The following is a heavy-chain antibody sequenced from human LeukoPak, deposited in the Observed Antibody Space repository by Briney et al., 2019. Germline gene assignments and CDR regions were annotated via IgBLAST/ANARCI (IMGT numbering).Heavy chain of an antibody. D-gene: IGHD3-16*02. V-gene: IGHV1-2*02. CDR1: GYTFTGYY. J-gene: IGHJ4*02. CDR2: INPNSGGT. CDR3: ARDMRLRLGELSFDDY. Sequence: PGASVKVSCKASGYTFTGYYMHWVRQAPGQGLEWMGWINPNSGGTNYAQKFQGRVTMTRDTSISTAYMELSRLRSDDTAVYYCARDMRLRLGELSFDDYWGQGTLVTVSS.